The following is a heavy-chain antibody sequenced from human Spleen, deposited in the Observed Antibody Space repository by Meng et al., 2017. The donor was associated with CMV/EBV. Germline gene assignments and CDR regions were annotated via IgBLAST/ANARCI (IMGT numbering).Heavy chain of an antibody. V-gene: IGHV3-53*01. CDR1: GFTFSDYY. D-gene: IGHD3-16*01. Sequence: GGYLRLSCGASGFTFSDYYMAWVRQAPGKGLEWVSIIYTAGSTMYADSVKGRFTISRDNAQNSLYLQMNGLRAEDTALYSFAKFLGGGRDFWGQGTLVTVSS. CDR2: IYTAGST. CDR3: AKFLGGGRDF. J-gene: IGHJ4*02.